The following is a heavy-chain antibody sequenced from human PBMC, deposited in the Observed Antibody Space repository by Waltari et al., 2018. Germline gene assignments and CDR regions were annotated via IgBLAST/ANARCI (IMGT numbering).Heavy chain of an antibody. V-gene: IGHV4-39*01. D-gene: IGHD6-13*01. J-gene: IGHJ4*02. CDR1: GGSISSSSYY. CDR3: ARQQLTGRYIAAAGTDY. Sequence: QLQLQESGPGLVKPSETLSLTCTVSGGSISSSSYYWGWIRQPPGQGLEWIGSIYYSGSTYYNPALKSRVTISVDTSKNQFSLKLSSVTAADTAVYYCARQQLTGRYIAAAGTDYWGQGTLVTVSS. CDR2: IYYSGST.